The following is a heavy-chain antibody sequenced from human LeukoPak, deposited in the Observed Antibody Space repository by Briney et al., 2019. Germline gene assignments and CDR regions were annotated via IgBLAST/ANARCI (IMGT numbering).Heavy chain of an antibody. V-gene: IGHV3-7*01. CDR1: GFAFTPW. D-gene: IGHD2-8*01. CDR3: ARDQSPTMYYGDSPVYHDALDL. Sequence: GGSLRLSCAASGFAFTPWMTWVRQAQGKGLECVSNIDPDGTRQNYVDSVKGRFTISRDNAKKSLYLQMNSLRAEDTAVYYCARDQSPTMYYGDSPVYHDALDLWGQGTTVTVSP. J-gene: IGHJ3*01. CDR2: IDPDGTRQ.